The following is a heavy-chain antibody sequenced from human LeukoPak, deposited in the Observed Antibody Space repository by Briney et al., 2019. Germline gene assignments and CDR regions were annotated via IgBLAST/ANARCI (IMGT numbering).Heavy chain of an antibody. CDR2: INHSGST. Sequence: SETLPLTCAVYGGSFSGYYWSWIRQPPGKGLEWIGEINHSGSTNYNPSLKSRVTISVDTSKNQFSLKLSSVTAADTAVYYCARGLSGSSSEFDYWGQGTLVTVSS. J-gene: IGHJ4*02. V-gene: IGHV4-34*01. CDR3: ARGLSGSSSEFDY. CDR1: GGSFSGYY. D-gene: IGHD6-6*01.